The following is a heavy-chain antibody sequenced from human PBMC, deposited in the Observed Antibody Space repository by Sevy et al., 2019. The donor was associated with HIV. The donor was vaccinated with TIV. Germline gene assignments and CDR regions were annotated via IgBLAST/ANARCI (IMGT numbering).Heavy chain of an antibody. V-gene: IGHV4-59*01. J-gene: IGHJ4*02. Sequence: SETLSLTCSASGGSISSYSWSWIRQPPGKALEWIGYIFYTGSTNYNPSLKSRVTISLDTSKNQFSLRLSSVTAADTAVYYCAGGRYRITVAGSYFDYWGQGTLVTVSS. CDR1: GGSISSYS. D-gene: IGHD6-19*01. CDR2: IFYTGST. CDR3: AGGRYRITVAGSYFDY.